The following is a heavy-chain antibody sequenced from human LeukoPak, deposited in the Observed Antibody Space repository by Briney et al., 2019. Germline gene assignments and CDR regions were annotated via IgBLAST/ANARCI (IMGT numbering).Heavy chain of an antibody. J-gene: IGHJ4*02. Sequence: SETLSLTCIISGGSISSSDYYWGWVRQSPGKGLEWIGSIYYSGSTYYNPSLTGRVTISVDTSKTQFSLKLSSVTAADTAVYYCARARGMATIRAAFDYWGQGTLVTVSS. CDR3: ARARGMATIRAAFDY. CDR2: IYYSGST. CDR1: GGSISSSDYY. V-gene: IGHV4-39*07. D-gene: IGHD5-24*01.